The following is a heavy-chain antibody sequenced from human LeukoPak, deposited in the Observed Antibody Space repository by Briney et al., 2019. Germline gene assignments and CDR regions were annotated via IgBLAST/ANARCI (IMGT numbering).Heavy chain of an antibody. Sequence: PLETLSLTCTVSGGPIRSHYWSWVRQPPGKGLEWIGYIYYSGSTNYNPSLKSRVTISVETPKNQFSLKLTSVTAADTAVYYCARYNGALDYWGRGTLVTVSS. D-gene: IGHD1-14*01. CDR1: GGPIRSHY. J-gene: IGHJ4*02. CDR3: ARYNGALDY. V-gene: IGHV4-59*11. CDR2: IYYSGST.